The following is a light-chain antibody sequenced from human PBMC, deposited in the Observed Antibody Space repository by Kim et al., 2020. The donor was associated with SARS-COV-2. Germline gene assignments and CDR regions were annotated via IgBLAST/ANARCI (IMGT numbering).Light chain of an antibody. V-gene: IGLV1-44*01. CDR3: GAWDDSLKDWV. CDR1: NSNIGNNH. J-gene: IGLJ3*02. CDR2: SDN. Sequence: QSVLTQPPSASGTPGQRVTISCSGSNSNIGNNHINWFQQFPGTAPKLLIYSDNQRPSGVPHRCSGSKSGTSASLAIGGLQSEEEAAFYCGAWDDSLKDWVFGGGTQLTVL.